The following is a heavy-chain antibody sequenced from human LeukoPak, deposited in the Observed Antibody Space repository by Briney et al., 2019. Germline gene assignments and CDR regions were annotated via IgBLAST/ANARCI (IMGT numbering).Heavy chain of an antibody. CDR1: GFTFSSYW. CDR2: IKQDGSEK. V-gene: IGHV3-7*01. J-gene: IGHJ4*02. CDR3: ARGLYDYGDHVGY. D-gene: IGHD4-17*01. Sequence: GGSLRLSCAASGFTFSSYWMSWVRPAPGKGLEWVANIKQDGSEKYYVDSVKGRFTISRDNAKNSLYLQMNSLRAEGTAVYYCARGLYDYGDHVGYWGQGTLVTVSS.